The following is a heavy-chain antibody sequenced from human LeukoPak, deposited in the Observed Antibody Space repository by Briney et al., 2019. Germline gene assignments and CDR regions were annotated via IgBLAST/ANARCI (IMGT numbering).Heavy chain of an antibody. CDR1: GGSISSSSYY. CDR2: IYYSGST. D-gene: IGHD4-17*01. J-gene: IGHJ4*02. V-gene: IGHV4-39*01. Sequence: SETLSLTCTVSGGSISSSSYYWGWIRQPPGKGLEWIGSIYYSGSTYYNPSLKSRVTISVDTSKNQFSLKLSSVTAADTAVYYCARLLNYGYGDFDYWGQGTLVTVSS. CDR3: ARLLNYGYGDFDY.